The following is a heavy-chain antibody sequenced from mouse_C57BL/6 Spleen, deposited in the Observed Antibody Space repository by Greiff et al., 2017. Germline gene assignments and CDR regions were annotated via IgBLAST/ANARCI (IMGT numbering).Heavy chain of an antibody. V-gene: IGHV5-17*01. Sequence: EVKLQESGGGLVKPGGSLKLSCAASGFTFSDYGMHWVRQAPEKGLEWVAYISSGSSTIYYADTVKGRFTLSRDNAKNTLFLQMTSLRSEDTAMYYCARDWDRNFDYWGQGTTLTVSS. CDR3: ARDWDRNFDY. CDR2: ISSGSSTI. J-gene: IGHJ2*01. CDR1: GFTFSDYG. D-gene: IGHD4-1*01.